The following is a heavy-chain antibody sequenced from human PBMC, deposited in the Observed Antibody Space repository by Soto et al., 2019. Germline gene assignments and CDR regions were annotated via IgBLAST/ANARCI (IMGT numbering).Heavy chain of an antibody. Sequence: GASVKVSCKASGYTFTSYGISWVRQAPGQGLEWMGWISAYNGNTNYAQKLQGRVTMTTDTSTSTAYMELRSLRSDDTAVYYCARDRESYYYDSSGYNWFDPWGQGTLVTVSS. CDR1: GYTFTSYG. CDR2: ISAYNGNT. V-gene: IGHV1-18*01. D-gene: IGHD3-22*01. CDR3: ARDRESYYYDSSGYNWFDP. J-gene: IGHJ5*02.